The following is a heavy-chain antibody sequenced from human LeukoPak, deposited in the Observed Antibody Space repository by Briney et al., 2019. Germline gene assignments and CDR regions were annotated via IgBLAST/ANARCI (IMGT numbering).Heavy chain of an antibody. CDR1: GDSISSGGYS. D-gene: IGHD6-13*01. CDR3: ARGFGYSSSWYRAGNYYYYGMDV. J-gene: IGHJ6*02. CDR2: IYHSGST. Sequence: SETLSLTCAVSGDSISSGGYSWSWIRQPPGEGLEWIGYIYHSGSTYYNPSLKSRVTISVDRSKNQFSLKLSSVTAADTAVYYCARGFGYSSSWYRAGNYYYYGMDVWGQGTTVTVSS. V-gene: IGHV4-30-2*01.